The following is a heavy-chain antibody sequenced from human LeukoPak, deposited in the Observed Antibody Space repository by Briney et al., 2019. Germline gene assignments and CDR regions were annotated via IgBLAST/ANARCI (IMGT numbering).Heavy chain of an antibody. Sequence: SETLSLTCTVSGGSISSYYWSWIRQPPGKGLEWIGYIYYSGSTNYNPSLKSRVTISVDTSKNQFSLKLSSVTAADTAVYYCARGRKYYDFWSGYYEEVNDFDYWGQGTLVTVSS. V-gene: IGHV4-59*12. CDR3: ARGRKYYDFWSGYYEEVNDFDY. J-gene: IGHJ4*02. D-gene: IGHD3-3*01. CDR1: GGSISSYY. CDR2: IYYSGST.